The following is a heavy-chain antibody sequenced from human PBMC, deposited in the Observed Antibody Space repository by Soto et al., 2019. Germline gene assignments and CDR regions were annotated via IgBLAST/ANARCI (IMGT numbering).Heavy chain of an antibody. D-gene: IGHD3-3*01. CDR3: AKDQEPYDFWVGGMDV. Sequence: VGSLRLSCVASGFTFSSYGMHWVRQAPGKGLEWVAVISYDGSNKYYADSVKGRFTISRDNSKNTLYLQMNSLRAEDTAVYYCAKDQEPYDFWVGGMDVWGQGTTVTVSS. V-gene: IGHV3-30*18. CDR2: ISYDGSNK. CDR1: GFTFSSYG. J-gene: IGHJ6*02.